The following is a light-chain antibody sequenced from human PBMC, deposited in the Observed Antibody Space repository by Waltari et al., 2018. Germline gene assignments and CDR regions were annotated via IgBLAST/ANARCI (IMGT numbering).Light chain of an antibody. V-gene: IGLV1-40*01. Sequence: QSVLTQPPSVSGAPGQRVTIPCTGSRPHIGAGYDVHWYQQLPGTAPKLLIYGNSNRPSGVPDRFSGSKSGTSASLAITGLQAEDEADYYCQSYDSSLSGSKVFGGGTKLTVL. J-gene: IGLJ3*02. CDR3: QSYDSSLSGSKV. CDR2: GNS. CDR1: RPHIGAGYD.